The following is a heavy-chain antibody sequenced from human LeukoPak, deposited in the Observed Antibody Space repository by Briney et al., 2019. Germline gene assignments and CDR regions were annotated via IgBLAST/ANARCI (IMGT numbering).Heavy chain of an antibody. CDR3: AGSGSKGYTAAFDI. J-gene: IGHJ3*02. Sequence: GGSLRLSCAASGFTVSSNYMSWVRQAPGKGLEWVSVIYSGGSTYYADSVKGRFTISRDNSKNTLYLQMNSLRAEDTAVYYCAGSGSKGYTAAFDIWGQGTMVTVSS. V-gene: IGHV3-66*01. CDR1: GFTVSSNY. D-gene: IGHD2-2*02. CDR2: IYSGGST.